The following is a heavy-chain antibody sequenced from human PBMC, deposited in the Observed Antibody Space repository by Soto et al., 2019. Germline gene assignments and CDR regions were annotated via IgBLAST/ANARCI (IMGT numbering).Heavy chain of an antibody. D-gene: IGHD3-10*01. Sequence: EASVKVSCKASGYTFTGYYMHWVRQAPGQGLEWMGWINPNSGGTNYAQKFQGWVTMTRDTSISTAYMELSRLRSDDTAVYYCARDPSPLWFGELSYFDYWGQGTLVTVSS. CDR3: ARDPSPLWFGELSYFDY. CDR2: INPNSGGT. CDR1: GYTFTGYY. J-gene: IGHJ4*02. V-gene: IGHV1-2*04.